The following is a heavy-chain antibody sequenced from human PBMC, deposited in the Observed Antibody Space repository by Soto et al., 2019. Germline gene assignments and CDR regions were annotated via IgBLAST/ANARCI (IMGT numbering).Heavy chain of an antibody. CDR2: ISGSGGST. J-gene: IGHJ1*01. CDR3: AKYLTGNG. Sequence: EVQLLESGGGLVQPGGSLRLSCAASGFTFSSYAMSWVRQAPGKGLEWVSAISGSGGSTYYADSVKGRFTIARDNSKNALYLQMNRLGAEDTDVYYCAKYLTGNGWGQGTLVNVSS. D-gene: IGHD2-8*01. CDR1: GFTFSSYA. V-gene: IGHV3-23*01.